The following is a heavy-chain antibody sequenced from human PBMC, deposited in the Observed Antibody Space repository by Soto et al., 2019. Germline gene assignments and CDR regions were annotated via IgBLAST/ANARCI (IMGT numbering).Heavy chain of an antibody. CDR1: GGSISSYY. CDR3: ERDKGPSYFDY. Sequence: QVQLQESGPGLVKPSETLSLTCTVSGGSISSYYWSWIRQPPGKGLEGIGYIYYSGTTNYNPSLNSRGTIPVDTSKTQFSLKLSSVTAADTAVCYCERDKGPSYFDYGGQGTLVAVSS. CDR2: IYYSGTT. J-gene: IGHJ4*02. V-gene: IGHV4-59*01.